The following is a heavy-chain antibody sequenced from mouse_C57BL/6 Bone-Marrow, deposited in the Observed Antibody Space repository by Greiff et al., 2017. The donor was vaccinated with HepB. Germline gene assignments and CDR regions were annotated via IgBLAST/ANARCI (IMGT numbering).Heavy chain of an antibody. Sequence: QVQLQQSGAELVRPGASVTLSCKASGYTFTDYEMHWVKQTPVHGLEWIGAIDPETGGTAYNQKFKGKAILTADKSSSTAYMELRSLTSEDSAVYYCTLIATVVAPVDCWGQGTTLTVSS. CDR2: IDPETGGT. CDR1: GYTFTDYE. D-gene: IGHD1-1*01. CDR3: TLIATVVAPVDC. J-gene: IGHJ2*01. V-gene: IGHV1-15*01.